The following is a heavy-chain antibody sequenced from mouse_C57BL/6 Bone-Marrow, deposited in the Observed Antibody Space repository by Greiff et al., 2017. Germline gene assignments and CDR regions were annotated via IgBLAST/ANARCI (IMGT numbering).Heavy chain of an antibody. CDR2: IRSKSNNYAT. CDR3: VRRGYFDY. Sequence: EVKVVESGGGLVQPKRSLKLSCAASGFSFNTYAMNWVRQAPGKGLEWVARIRSKSNNYATYYADSVKDRFTISRDDSESMLYLQMNNLKTEDTAMYYCVRRGYFDYWGQGTTLTVSS. CDR1: GFSFNTYA. J-gene: IGHJ2*01. V-gene: IGHV10-1*01.